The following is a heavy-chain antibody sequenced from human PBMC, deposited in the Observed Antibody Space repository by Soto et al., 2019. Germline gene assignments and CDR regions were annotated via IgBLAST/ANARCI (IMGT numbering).Heavy chain of an antibody. J-gene: IGHJ6*02. V-gene: IGHV3-23*01. D-gene: IGHD3-3*01. CDR3: AIDRALTIFGVVTPHYGMDV. CDR2: ISGSGGST. CDR1: GFTFSSYA. Sequence: GGSLRLSCAASGFTFSSYAMSWVRQAPGKGLEWVSAISGSGGSTYYADSVKGRFTISRDNSKNALYLQMNSLRAEDTAVYYCAIDRALTIFGVVTPHYGMDVWGQGTTVTVSS.